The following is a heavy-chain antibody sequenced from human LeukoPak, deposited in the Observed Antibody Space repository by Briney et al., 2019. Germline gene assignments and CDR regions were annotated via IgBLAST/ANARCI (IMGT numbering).Heavy chain of an antibody. CDR3: ARVRDGYNDAYDI. V-gene: IGHV1-46*01. J-gene: IGHJ3*02. Sequence: ASVKVSCKASGFTFTNYNMHWVRQAPGQGLEWMGIINPSGGSTNYAQNFQARVTMTRDTSTSTVYMELSSLRSEVTAVYYCARVRDGYNDAYDIWGQGTMVTVPS. CDR2: INPSGGST. CDR1: GFTFTNYN. D-gene: IGHD5-24*01.